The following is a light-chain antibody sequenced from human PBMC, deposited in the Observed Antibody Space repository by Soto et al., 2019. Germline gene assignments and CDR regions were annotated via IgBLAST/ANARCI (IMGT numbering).Light chain of an antibody. V-gene: IGKV3-15*01. CDR1: QSVNLN. Sequence: EIMMTQSPGTLSVSPGEGATLSCTASQSVNLNLAWYQQEPGHPPRLLLYGAYTRATGIPVRFRGSGSGTEFNVTISSLQSEDSAVYYCHKYNSWRRGTFGPGTKVEIK. CDR2: GAY. J-gene: IGKJ3*01. CDR3: HKYNSWRRGT.